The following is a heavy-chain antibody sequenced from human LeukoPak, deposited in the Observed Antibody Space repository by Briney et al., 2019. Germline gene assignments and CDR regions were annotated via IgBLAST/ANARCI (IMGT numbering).Heavy chain of an antibody. CDR3: ARGSSDCTSAGCYNF. CDR1: GYTFTSYD. D-gene: IGHD2-2*02. CDR2: MNPNSGNT. V-gene: IGHV1-8*01. Sequence: ASVKDSCKASGYTFTSYDINWVRQATGQGLEWIGWMNPNSGNTGYARNFQGRVTMTRDTSISTAYMELASLTSDDTAIYYCARGSSDCTSAGCYNFWGQGTLVTVSA. J-gene: IGHJ4*02.